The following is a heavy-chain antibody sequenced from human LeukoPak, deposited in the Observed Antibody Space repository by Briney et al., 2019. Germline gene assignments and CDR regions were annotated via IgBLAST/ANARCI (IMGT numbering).Heavy chain of an antibody. J-gene: IGHJ4*02. Sequence: GGSLRLSCAASGFTFSSYSMNWVRQAPGKGLEWVSYISSSSSTIYYADSVKGRFTISRDNAKNSLYLQMNSLRAEDTAVYYCAGDSSKTVVTGNDYWGQGTLVTVSS. V-gene: IGHV3-48*01. D-gene: IGHD4-23*01. CDR1: GFTFSSYS. CDR2: ISSSSSTI. CDR3: AGDSSKTVVTGNDY.